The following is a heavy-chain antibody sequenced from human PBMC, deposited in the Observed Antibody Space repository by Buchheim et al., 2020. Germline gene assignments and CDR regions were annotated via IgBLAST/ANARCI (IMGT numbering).Heavy chain of an antibody. J-gene: IGHJ6*02. CDR1: GYTFTNFY. V-gene: IGHV1-46*03. CDR3: SREDYYGMDV. CDR2: INCHDGST. Sequence: QEQLVQSGAEVKKSGASMKVSCKASGYTFTNFYVHWVRQAPGQGLEWLGLINCHDGSTDYAQKIQGRVTLTRDTSTNTVAMEGSSVRVEDTAIYYCSREDYYGMDVGGQGTT.